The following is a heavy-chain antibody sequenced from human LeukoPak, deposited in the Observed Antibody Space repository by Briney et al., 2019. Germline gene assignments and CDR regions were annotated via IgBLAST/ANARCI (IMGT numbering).Heavy chain of an antibody. Sequence: PSETLSLTCAVSGDSVSSNNWWSWVRQPPGKGLEWIGEIYHTGSTNYNPSLKSRVTISVDKSKNQISLKLSSVTAADTAVYYCARQAVAGPFDYWGQGTLVTVSS. CDR1: GDSVSSNNW. J-gene: IGHJ4*02. V-gene: IGHV4-4*02. CDR2: IYHTGST. D-gene: IGHD6-19*01. CDR3: ARQAVAGPFDY.